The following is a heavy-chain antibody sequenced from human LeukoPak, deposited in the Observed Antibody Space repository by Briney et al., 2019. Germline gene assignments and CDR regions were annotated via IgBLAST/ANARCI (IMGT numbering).Heavy chain of an antibody. V-gene: IGHV3-9*01. D-gene: IGHD2-2*01. Sequence: GGSLRLSCAASGFTFDDYAMHWVRQAPGKGLEWVSGNSWNSGSIGYADSVKGRFTISRDNAKNSLYLQMNSLRAEDTAVYYCAKDMGLVVPAARAKSYYYGMDVWGQGATVTVSS. CDR2: NSWNSGSI. CDR1: GFTFDDYA. CDR3: AKDMGLVVPAARAKSYYYGMDV. J-gene: IGHJ6*02.